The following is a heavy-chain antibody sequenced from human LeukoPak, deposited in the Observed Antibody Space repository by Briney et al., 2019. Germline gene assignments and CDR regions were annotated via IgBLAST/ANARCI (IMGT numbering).Heavy chain of an antibody. CDR3: ARGGGSRSSGWYGEGLAKLTNWFDP. D-gene: IGHD6-19*01. Sequence: GASVKVSCKASGYTFTCYYMHWVRQAPGQGLEWMGWINPNSGGTNYAQKFQGRVTMTRDTSISTAYMELSRLRSDDTAVYYCARGGGSRSSGWYGEGLAKLTNWFDPWGQGTLVTVSS. J-gene: IGHJ5*02. CDR1: GYTFTCYY. V-gene: IGHV1-2*02. CDR2: INPNSGGT.